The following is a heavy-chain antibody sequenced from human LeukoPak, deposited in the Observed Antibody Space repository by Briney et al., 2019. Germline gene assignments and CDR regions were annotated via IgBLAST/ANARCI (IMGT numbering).Heavy chain of an antibody. CDR1: GLTFSDYV. CDR2: TSYDGSNE. Sequence: GRSLRLSCAASGLTFSDYVLYWVRQAPGKGLEWVAVTSYDGSNEYYTDSVKGRFTVSRDNSRSTLYLQMNSLRVEDTGVYYCARALSQGAGAAVPSAPIDYWGQGTLVTASS. CDR3: ARALSQGAGAAVPSAPIDY. J-gene: IGHJ4*02. V-gene: IGHV3-30-3*01. D-gene: IGHD2-2*01.